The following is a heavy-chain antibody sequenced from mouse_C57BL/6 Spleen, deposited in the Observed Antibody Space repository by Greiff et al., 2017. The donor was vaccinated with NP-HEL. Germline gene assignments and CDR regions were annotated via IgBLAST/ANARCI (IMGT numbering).Heavy chain of an antibody. J-gene: IGHJ2*01. D-gene: IGHD2-4*01. V-gene: IGHV1-55*01. CDR3: AKGPNYDYRDY. Sequence: QVHVKQPGAELVKPGASVKMSCKASGYTFTSYWITWVKQRPGQGLEWIGDIYPGSGSTNYNEKFKSKATLTVDTSSSTAYMQLSSLTSEDSAVYYCAKGPNYDYRDYWGQGTTLTVSS. CDR1: GYTFTSYW. CDR2: IYPGSGST.